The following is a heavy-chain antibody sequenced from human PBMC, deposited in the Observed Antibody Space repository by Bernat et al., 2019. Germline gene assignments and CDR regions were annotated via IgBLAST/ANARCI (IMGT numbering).Heavy chain of an antibody. V-gene: IGHV3-30*18. CDR1: GFTFSSYG. Sequence: QVQLVGSGGGVVQPGRSLRLSCAASGFTFSSYGMHWVRQAPGKGLEWVAVISYDGSNKYYADSVKGRFTISRDNSKNTLYLQMNSLRAEDTAVYYCAKDKGLDYWGQGTLVTVSS. J-gene: IGHJ4*02. CDR3: AKDKGLDY. CDR2: ISYDGSNK.